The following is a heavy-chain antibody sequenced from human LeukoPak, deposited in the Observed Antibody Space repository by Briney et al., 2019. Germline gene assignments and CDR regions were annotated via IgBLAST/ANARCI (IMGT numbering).Heavy chain of an antibody. J-gene: IGHJ4*02. D-gene: IGHD5-12*01. CDR1: GFTFTSYS. V-gene: IGHV3-21*01. Sequence: GGSLRLSCAASGFTFTSYSMNWVRQAPGKGLEWVSSISTTSRYIYYADSVKDRFTVSRDNAKNSLYLHMNSLRAEDTAVYYCARGNSDYDHDYWGQGTLVTVSS. CDR2: ISTTSRYI. CDR3: ARGNSDYDHDY.